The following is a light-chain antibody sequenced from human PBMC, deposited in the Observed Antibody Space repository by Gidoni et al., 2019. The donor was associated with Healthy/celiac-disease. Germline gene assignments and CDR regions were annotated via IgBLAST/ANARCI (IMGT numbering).Light chain of an antibody. J-gene: IGKJ3*01. Sequence: EIVMTQSPATLSVSPGERATLSCRASQSISSNLAWYQQKPGQAPRLLIYGASTRATGIPARFSGSGSGTEFTLIISSLQSEDFAVYYCQQYNNWPPGVTFXPXTKVDIK. CDR2: GAS. V-gene: IGKV3-15*01. CDR3: QQYNNWPPGVT. CDR1: QSISSN.